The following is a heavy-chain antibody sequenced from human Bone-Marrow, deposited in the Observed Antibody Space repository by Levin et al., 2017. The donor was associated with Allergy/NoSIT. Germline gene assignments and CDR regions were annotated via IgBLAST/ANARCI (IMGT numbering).Heavy chain of an antibody. J-gene: IGHJ4*02. V-gene: IGHV3-49*03. Sequence: GESLKISCTASGFTFADYGMTWFRQTPGKGLEWVGYIISERSGGTAQYAASVNGRFTISRDDSKSIAYLQMNSLKIEDTAVYYCSRGFQGGYWGQGTLVTVSS. CDR1: GFTFADYG. D-gene: IGHD2/OR15-2a*01. CDR2: IISERSGGTA. CDR3: SRGFQGGY.